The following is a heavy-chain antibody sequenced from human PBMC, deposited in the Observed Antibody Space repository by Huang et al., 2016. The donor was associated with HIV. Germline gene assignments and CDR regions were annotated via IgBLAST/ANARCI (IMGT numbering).Heavy chain of an antibody. J-gene: IGHJ3*02. CDR1: GGSITNKTYF. Sequence: QLRLQESGPGLVKPSETLSLTCSVSGGSITNKTYFWGWIRQPPGKGLEWIGTIDYGGGTYHSGSLKSRVTFSVEASKNQFSLKLTSVTAADTAVYYCARLSNFIWGPGILVIVSS. CDR2: IDYGGGT. V-gene: IGHV4-39*01. CDR3: ARLSNFI.